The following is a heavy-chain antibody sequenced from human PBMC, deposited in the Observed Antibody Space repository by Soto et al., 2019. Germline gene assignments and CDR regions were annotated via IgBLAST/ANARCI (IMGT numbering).Heavy chain of an antibody. J-gene: IGHJ4*02. V-gene: IGHV1-46*01. CDR3: ARARHIVVVSANGYFDY. CDR2: INPGGGTT. Sequence: ASVKVSCKASGYTLTSYYMHWVRQAPGQGLEWVGFINPGGGTTSYAQKFQGRVAMTRETSTSTVYMELSRLRSDDTAVYYCARARHIVVVSANGYFDYWGRGTLVAVSS. D-gene: IGHD2-21*02. CDR1: GYTLTSYY.